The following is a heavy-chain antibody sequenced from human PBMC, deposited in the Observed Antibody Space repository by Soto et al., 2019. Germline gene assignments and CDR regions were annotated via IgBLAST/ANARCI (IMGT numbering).Heavy chain of an antibody. CDR1: GFTFSSYA. J-gene: IGHJ4*02. CDR3: AKDLIAAADFYFDC. D-gene: IGHD6-13*01. V-gene: IGHV3-23*01. Sequence: GGSLRLSCAASGFTFSSYAMSWVRLAPGKGLEWVSGISGSGGSTYYADSVKGRFTISRDNSKNTLYLRMNSLRAEDTAVYYCAKDLIAAADFYFDCWGQGTLVTVSS. CDR2: ISGSGGST.